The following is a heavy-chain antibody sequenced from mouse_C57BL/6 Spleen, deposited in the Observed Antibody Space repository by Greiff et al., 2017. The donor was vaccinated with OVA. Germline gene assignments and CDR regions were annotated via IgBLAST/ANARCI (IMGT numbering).Heavy chain of an antibody. V-gene: IGHV5-17*01. CDR2: ISSGSGTT. CDR1: GFTFSDYG. Sequence: EVQGVESGGGLVKPGGSLKLSCAASGFTFSDYGMHWVRQAPEKGLEWVAYISSGSGTTYYADTVKGRFTISRDNAQNTLCLQMTSLRSEDTAMYYVAWLRKLLWYLDYWGQGTTLTVSS. J-gene: IGHJ2*01. D-gene: IGHD2-1*01. CDR3: AWLRKLLWYLDY.